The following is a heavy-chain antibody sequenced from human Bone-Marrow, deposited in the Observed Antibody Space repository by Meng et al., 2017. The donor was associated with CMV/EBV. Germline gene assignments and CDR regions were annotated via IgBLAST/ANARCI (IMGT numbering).Heavy chain of an antibody. V-gene: IGHV1-2*02. D-gene: IGHD5-12*01. CDR3: ARDLGYSGYDWEGSWFDP. Sequence: ASVKVSCKASGYTFTGYYMHWVRQAPGQGLEWMGWINPNSGGTNYAQKFQGRVTMTRDTSISTAYMELRSLRSDDTAVYYCARDLGYSGYDWEGSWFDPWGQGTLVTVSS. J-gene: IGHJ5*02. CDR1: GYTFTGYY. CDR2: INPNSGGT.